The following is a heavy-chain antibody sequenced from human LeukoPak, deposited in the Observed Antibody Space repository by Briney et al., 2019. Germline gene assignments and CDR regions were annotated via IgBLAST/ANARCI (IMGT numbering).Heavy chain of an antibody. CDR3: ARAGWGDYYDSSGYSTPLDY. CDR1: GFTFSSYE. D-gene: IGHD3-22*01. CDR2: ISSSGSTI. Sequence: GGSLRLSCAASGFTFSSYEMNWVRQAPGKGLEWVSYISSSGSTIYYADSVKGRFTISRDNSKNTLYLQMNSLRADDTAVYYCARAGWGDYYDSSGYSTPLDYWGQGTLVTVSS. V-gene: IGHV3-48*03. J-gene: IGHJ4*02.